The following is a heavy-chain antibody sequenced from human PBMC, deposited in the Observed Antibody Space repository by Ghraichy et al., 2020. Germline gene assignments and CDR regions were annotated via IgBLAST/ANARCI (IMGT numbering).Heavy chain of an antibody. CDR3: ARVQPADKGHSSRKRTYSHFDY. CDR1: GYTFTSYD. Sequence: ASVKVSCKASGYTFTSYDINWVRQATGQGLEWMGWMNPNSGNTGYAQKCQGRVTMTRNTSISTAYMELSSLRSEDTAVYYCARVQPADKGHSSRKRTYSHFDYWGQGTLVTVSS. J-gene: IGHJ4*02. V-gene: IGHV1-8*01. CDR2: MNPNSGNT. D-gene: IGHD2-15*01.